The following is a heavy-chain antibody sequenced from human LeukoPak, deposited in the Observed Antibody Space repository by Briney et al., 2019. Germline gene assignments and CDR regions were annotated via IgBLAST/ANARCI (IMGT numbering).Heavy chain of an antibody. CDR2: IYHDGRI. CDR1: GYSITNGYY. CDR3: ARLGPSRYDYYYLDV. Sequence: SETLSLTCTVSGYSITNGYYWGWIRQPPGKGLEWIGSIYHDGRIDYNPSLKSRVTISVDTSKNQFSLKLSSVTAADTAVYYCARLGPSRYDYYYLDVWGKGTTVTVSS. D-gene: IGHD3-16*01. J-gene: IGHJ6*03. V-gene: IGHV4-38-2*02.